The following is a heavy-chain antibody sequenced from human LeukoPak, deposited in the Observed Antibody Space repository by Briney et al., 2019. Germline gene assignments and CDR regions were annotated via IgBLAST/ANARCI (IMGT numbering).Heavy chain of an antibody. J-gene: IGHJ4*02. CDR3: ASRGDGYNYGEDY. D-gene: IGHD5-24*01. Sequence: WGSLRLSCAASGFSFSSYWMSWVRQAPGKGLEWVANIKQDGSEKYYVDSVKGRFTISRDNAKNSLYLQMNSLRAEDTAVYYCASRGDGYNYGEDYWGQGTLVTVSS. CDR1: GFSFSSYW. CDR2: IKQDGSEK. V-gene: IGHV3-7*01.